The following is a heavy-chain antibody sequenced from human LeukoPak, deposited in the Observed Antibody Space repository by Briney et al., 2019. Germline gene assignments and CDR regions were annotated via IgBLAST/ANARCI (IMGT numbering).Heavy chain of an antibody. CDR1: GFTFSSYE. Sequence: GGSLRLSCAASGFTFSSYEMNWVRQAPGKGLEWVSYISSSGSTIYYADSVKGRFTISRDNAKNSLYLQMNSLRAEDTAVYYCAKGDRVNWFDPWGQGTLVTVSS. D-gene: IGHD1-14*01. CDR2: ISSSGSTI. J-gene: IGHJ5*02. CDR3: AKGDRVNWFDP. V-gene: IGHV3-48*03.